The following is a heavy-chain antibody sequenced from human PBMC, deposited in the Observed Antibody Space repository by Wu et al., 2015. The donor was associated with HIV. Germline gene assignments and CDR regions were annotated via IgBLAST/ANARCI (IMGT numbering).Heavy chain of an antibody. CDR3: AREVGYAHDGTGYLRAFDL. CDR2: INPHSGGT. D-gene: IGHD2-2*03. Sequence: QVQLVQSGAEVTKPGASVRVSCQTSGYSFTAHYIHWVRQAPGQGLEWVGWINPHSGGTNYAHKFQGRVTLTTDTSISIAYMEVGRLRSDDTAVYYCAREVGYAHDGTGYLRAFDLWGHGTMVTVSS. J-gene: IGHJ3*01. V-gene: IGHV1-2*02. CDR1: GYSFTAHY.